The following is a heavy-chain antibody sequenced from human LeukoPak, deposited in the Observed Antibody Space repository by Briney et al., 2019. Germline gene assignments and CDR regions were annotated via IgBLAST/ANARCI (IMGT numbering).Heavy chain of an antibody. V-gene: IGHV1-2*02. CDR3: AGTSGGGWFDP. CDR2: INPNSGGT. J-gene: IGHJ5*02. CDR1: GYAFTGYY. Sequence: ASVKVSCKASGYAFTGYYMHWVRQAPGQGLEWMGWINPNSGGTNYAQKCQGRVTMNRDTSISTAYLELSRLRSDDTAVYYCAGTSGGGWFDPWGQGTLVTVSS. D-gene: IGHD6-19*01.